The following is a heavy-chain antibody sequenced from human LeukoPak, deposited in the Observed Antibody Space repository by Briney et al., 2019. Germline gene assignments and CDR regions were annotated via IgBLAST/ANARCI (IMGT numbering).Heavy chain of an antibody. D-gene: IGHD1-14*01. V-gene: IGHV3-7*01. CDR2: IKEDGSEK. CDR1: GFTFSSYW. CDR3: AREGIFRTLDY. Sequence: GGSLRLSCAASGFTFSSYWMSWVRQAPGKGLEWVANIKEDGSEKYYVDSVKGRFTISRDNAKNSLYLQTNSLRADDTAVYYCAREGIFRTLDYWGQGTLVTVSS. J-gene: IGHJ4*02.